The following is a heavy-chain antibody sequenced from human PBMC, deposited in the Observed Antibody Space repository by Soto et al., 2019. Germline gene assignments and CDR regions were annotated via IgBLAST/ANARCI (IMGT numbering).Heavy chain of an antibody. CDR3: ARVRNYGEFGGY. Sequence: QVHVVQSGAEVKKPGASVKVSCKASGYIFRNYGIGWVRQAPGQGLEWMAWISAYNADTNYAQKFQGRFHLANDTTTGTAYMEMNRLKTGGKAVDFRARVRNYGEFGGYLGQGTLVTVSS. V-gene: IGHV1-18*01. D-gene: IGHD4-17*01. CDR2: ISAYNADT. J-gene: IGHJ4*01. CDR1: GYIFRNYG.